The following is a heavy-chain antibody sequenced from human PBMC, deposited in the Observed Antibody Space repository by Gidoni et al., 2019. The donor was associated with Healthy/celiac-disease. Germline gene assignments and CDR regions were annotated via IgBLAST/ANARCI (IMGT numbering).Heavy chain of an antibody. Sequence: EVQLVESGGGLVQPGRSLRLSCAASGFTFDDYAMHCVRQAPGKGLEWVSGISWNSGSIGYADSVKGRVTISRDNAKNSLYLQMNSLRAEDTALYYCAKDEGYSYGFGSVDVWGQGTTVTVSS. V-gene: IGHV3-9*01. J-gene: IGHJ6*02. D-gene: IGHD5-18*01. CDR3: AKDEGYSYGFGSVDV. CDR2: ISWNSGSI. CDR1: GFTFDDYA.